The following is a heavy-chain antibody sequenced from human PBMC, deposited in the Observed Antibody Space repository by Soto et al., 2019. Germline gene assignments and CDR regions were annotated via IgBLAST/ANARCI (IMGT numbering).Heavy chain of an antibody. CDR1: GFTFSSYS. CDR3: ARDITMVRADPGVDI. V-gene: IGHV3-21*01. D-gene: IGHD3-10*01. Sequence: GGSLRLSCAASGFTFSSYSMNWVRQAPGKGLEWVSSISSSSSYIYYADSVKGRFTISRDNAKNSLYLQMNSLRAEDTAVYYCARDITMVRADPGVDIWGQGTMVTVSS. J-gene: IGHJ3*02. CDR2: ISSSSSYI.